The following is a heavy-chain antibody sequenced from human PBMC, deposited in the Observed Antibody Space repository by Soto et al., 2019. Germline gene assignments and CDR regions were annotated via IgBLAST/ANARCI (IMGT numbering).Heavy chain of an antibody. CDR1: GFTFSNYP. V-gene: IGHV3-23*01. CDR3: ARRV. Sequence: GGSLRLSCATSGFTFSNYPMNWVRQAPGKGLEWVSGISAGGDSTYYTDSVKGRFTIFRDNSKNSVYLQMNSLRAEDTAVYYCARRVWGQGTLVTVSS. CDR2: ISAGGDST. J-gene: IGHJ4*02.